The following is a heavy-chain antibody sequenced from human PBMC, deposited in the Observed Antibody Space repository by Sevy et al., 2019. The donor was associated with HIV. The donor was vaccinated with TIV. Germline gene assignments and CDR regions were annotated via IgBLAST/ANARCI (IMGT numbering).Heavy chain of an antibody. J-gene: IGHJ4*02. CDR1: GFTFSGSA. CDR3: VRGLQTHCDRTACPLDY. V-gene: IGHV3-13*01. D-gene: IGHD2-21*01. CDR2: IGTLADT. Sequence: GGSLRLSCAASGFTFSGSAMHWVRQVKGKGLEWISSIGTLADTFYADSVKGRFTISRDNAQSYLYLHMSSLKVGDTALYFCVRGLQTHCDRTACPLDYWGQGTLVTVSS.